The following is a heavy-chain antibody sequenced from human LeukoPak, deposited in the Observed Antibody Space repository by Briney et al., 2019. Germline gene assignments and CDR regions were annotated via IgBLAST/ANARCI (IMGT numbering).Heavy chain of an antibody. Sequence: GGSLRLSCAASGFSFSSYAMTWVREAPGKGLEWVSGIIGSGGTTYYADSVKGRFTISRDNSKNTLYLQMNSLRAEDTAVYYCAKGRYIYGYEFDCWGQGILVTVSS. CDR3: AKGRYIYGYEFDC. V-gene: IGHV3-23*01. CDR2: IIGSGGTT. CDR1: GFSFSSYA. D-gene: IGHD5-18*01. J-gene: IGHJ4*02.